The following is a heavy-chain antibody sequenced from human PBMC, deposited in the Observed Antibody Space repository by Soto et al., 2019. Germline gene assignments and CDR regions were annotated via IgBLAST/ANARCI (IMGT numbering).Heavy chain of an antibody. CDR1: GGSISSSS. CDR2: FHSSGST. CDR3: ARLPTGFPNWFDP. V-gene: IGHV4-39*01. D-gene: IGHD3-10*01. J-gene: IGHJ5*02. Sequence: QLQLQESGPGLVKPSETLCLTCTVSGGSISSSSWGWIRQPPGKGLEWIGTFHSSGSTFYNSSLTSRVSISIDTSNNQFSLKLSSVTAADTAVYHCARLPTGFPNWFDPWGQGTLVTVSS.